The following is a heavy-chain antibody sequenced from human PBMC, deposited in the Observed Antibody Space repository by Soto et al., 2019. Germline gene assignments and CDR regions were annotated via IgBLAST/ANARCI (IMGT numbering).Heavy chain of an antibody. CDR2: VNPGSGVT. D-gene: IGHD1-1*01. CDR1: GYSFTKYH. CDR3: ARVAGHKNARFDT. Sequence: ASVKVSCKASGYSFTKYHMHWVRQAPGQGLEWMGWVNPGSGVTNQAQKFQGRVTMTRDTSITTTYMELNSLTSDDTAVYYCARVAGHKNARFDTWGQGALVTVSS. J-gene: IGHJ4*02. V-gene: IGHV1-2*02.